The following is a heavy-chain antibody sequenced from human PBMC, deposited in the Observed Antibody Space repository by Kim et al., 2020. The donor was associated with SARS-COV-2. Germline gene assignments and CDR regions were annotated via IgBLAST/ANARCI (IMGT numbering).Heavy chain of an antibody. CDR3: AKGHPYYYGSGSYYNEYGMDV. CDR2: ISWDGGST. V-gene: IGHV3-43*01. CDR1: GFTFDDYT. Sequence: GGSLRLSCAASGFTFDDYTMHWVRQAPGKGLEWVSLISWDGGSTYYADSVKGRFTISRDNSKNSLYLQMNSLRTEDTALYYCAKGHPYYYGSGSYYNEYGMDVWGQGTTVTVSS. J-gene: IGHJ6*02. D-gene: IGHD3-10*01.